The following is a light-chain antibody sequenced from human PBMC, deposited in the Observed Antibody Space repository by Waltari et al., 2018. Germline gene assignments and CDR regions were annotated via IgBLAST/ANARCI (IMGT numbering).Light chain of an antibody. CDR1: SSDVGGHNY. V-gene: IGLV2-14*01. CDR3: SSYSSSSPLWV. Sequence: QSALTQPASVSGSPGQSITIPCTGTSSDVGGHNYVSWYQQYPGKAPQVIIYEVRNRPAGVSNRSSGSKSGNTASLTISGLQAEDEADYYCSSYSSSSPLWVFGGGTKLTVL. CDR2: EVR. J-gene: IGLJ3*02.